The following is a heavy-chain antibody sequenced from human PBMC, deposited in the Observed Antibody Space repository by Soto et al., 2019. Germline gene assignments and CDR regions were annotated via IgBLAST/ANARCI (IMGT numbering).Heavy chain of an antibody. CDR2: MYHSGTF. CDR3: ARAQFYSGSGNYNNLMFDA. J-gene: IGHJ5*02. Sequence: SETLSLTCAVSGGSIGGVGYSWGWIRQPPGGGLEWIGYMYHSGTFLKSPSLKTRLTMSLDMSKNQFSLTLNSMTAADTAVYYCARAQFYSGSGNYNNLMFDAWGQGIQVTVSS. CDR1: GGSIGGVGYS. V-gene: IGHV4-30-2*01. D-gene: IGHD3-10*01.